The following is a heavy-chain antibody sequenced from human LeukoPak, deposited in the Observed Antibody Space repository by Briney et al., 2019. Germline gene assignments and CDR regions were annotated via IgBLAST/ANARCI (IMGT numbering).Heavy chain of an antibody. Sequence: GGSLRLSCAASGFTFSSYAMSWVRQAPGKGLEWVSAISGSGGSTYYADSVKGRFTISRDNSKNTLYLQMNSLRAEDMAVYYCAKDRRGSSAHHEPVYDYWGQGTLVTVSS. J-gene: IGHJ4*02. CDR3: AKDRRGSSAHHEPVYDY. CDR1: GFTFSSYA. CDR2: ISGSGGST. D-gene: IGHD2-2*01. V-gene: IGHV3-23*01.